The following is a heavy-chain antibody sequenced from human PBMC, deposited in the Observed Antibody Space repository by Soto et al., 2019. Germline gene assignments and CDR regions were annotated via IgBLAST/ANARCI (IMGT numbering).Heavy chain of an antibody. CDR1: GFTFSSYG. Sequence: GGSLRLSCAASGFTFSSYGMHWVRQAPGKGLEWVAVISYDGSNKYYADSVKGRFTISRDNSKNTLYLQMNSLRAEDTAVYYCAKGDNSDSSVRGSWFDPWGQGTLVTVSS. V-gene: IGHV3-30*18. CDR3: AKGDNSDSSVRGSWFDP. CDR2: ISYDGSNK. D-gene: IGHD3-22*01. J-gene: IGHJ5*02.